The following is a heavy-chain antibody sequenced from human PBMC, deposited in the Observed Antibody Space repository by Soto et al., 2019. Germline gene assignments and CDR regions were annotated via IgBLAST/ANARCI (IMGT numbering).Heavy chain of an antibody. CDR3: ARGRNYYGSASDACDI. CDR2: ISAYTGKT. D-gene: IGHD3-10*01. J-gene: IGHJ3*02. Sequence: QVQLVQSGAEVKKPGASVKVSCKASGYTFTSYGISWGRQAPGQGLGWMGWISAYTGKTNYAQTLQGRVTMTTDTSTSTAYMELRRLRSDDTAVYDCARGRNYYGSASDACDIWGQGTMVTVSS. V-gene: IGHV1-18*01. CDR1: GYTFTSYG.